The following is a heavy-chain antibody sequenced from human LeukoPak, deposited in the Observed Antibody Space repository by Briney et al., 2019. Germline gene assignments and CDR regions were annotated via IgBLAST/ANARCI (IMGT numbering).Heavy chain of an antibody. J-gene: IGHJ6*03. V-gene: IGHV4-59*13. CDR1: GGSISSYF. CDR3: ARASEDYYYYYMDV. D-gene: IGHD1-14*01. Sequence: SSETLSLTCTVSGGSISSYFGIWIRQPPGKGLQGIGYIYYSWSTIYNPSLKSRVTISVDTSKNQFSLKLSSVTAADTAVYYCARASEDYYYYYMDVWGKGTTVTISS. CDR2: IYYSWST.